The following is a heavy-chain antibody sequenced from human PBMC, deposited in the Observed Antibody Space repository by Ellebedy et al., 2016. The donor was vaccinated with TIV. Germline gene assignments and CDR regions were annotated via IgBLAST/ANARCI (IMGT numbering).Heavy chain of an antibody. V-gene: IGHV1-18*04. D-gene: IGHD1-26*01. CDR2: ISAYNGNT. Sequence: AASVKVSCKASGYTFTNYYLHWVRQAPGQGLEWMGWISAYNGNTNYAQKLQGRVTMTTDTSTSTAYMELRSLRSDDTAVYYCARDLGKMGAEDWGQGTLVTVSS. CDR3: ARDLGKMGAED. CDR1: GYTFTNYY. J-gene: IGHJ4*02.